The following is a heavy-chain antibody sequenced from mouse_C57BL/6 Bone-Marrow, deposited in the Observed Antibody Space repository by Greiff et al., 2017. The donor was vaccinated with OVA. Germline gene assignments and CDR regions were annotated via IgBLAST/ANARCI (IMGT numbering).Heavy chain of an antibody. CDR1: GFTFSDYG. D-gene: IGHD1-1*01. V-gene: IGHV5-17*01. CDR3: ARDLLLTY. CDR2: ISSGSSTI. J-gene: IGHJ3*01. Sequence: EVQVVESGGGLVKPGGSLKLSCAASGFTFSDYGMHWVRQAPEKGLEWVAYISSGSSTIYYADTVKGRFTISRDNAKNTLFLQMTSLRSEDTAMYYCARDLLLTYWGQGTLVTVSA.